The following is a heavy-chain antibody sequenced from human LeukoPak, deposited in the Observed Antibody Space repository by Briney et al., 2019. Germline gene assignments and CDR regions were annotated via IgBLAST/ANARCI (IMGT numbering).Heavy chain of an antibody. CDR1: GFTFSNYW. J-gene: IGHJ4*02. Sequence: GGSLRLSCADSGFTFSNYWMSWVRQAPGKGLEWVSAINGRGGSTFYSDSVKGRFTISRDNSKNTLYLQMSSLRAEDTAIYYCAKDTAAGPPYRDYSGQGTLVTVSS. CDR2: INGRGGST. D-gene: IGHD6-13*01. V-gene: IGHV3-23*01. CDR3: AKDTAAGPPYRDY.